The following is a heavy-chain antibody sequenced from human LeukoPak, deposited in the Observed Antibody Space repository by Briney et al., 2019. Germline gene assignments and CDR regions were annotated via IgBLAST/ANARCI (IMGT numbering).Heavy chain of an antibody. CDR2: THYSGST. CDR1: GGXISSYY. Sequence: SETLSLTCTVSGGXISSYYCSWIRQPPGKGQEWLGCTHYSGSTKYNPSLKSRVTISVDTSKNQFSLKLISVTAADTALYYCARGNGDYIEYFQHWGQGTLVTVSS. D-gene: IGHD4-17*01. V-gene: IGHV4-59*01. CDR3: ARGNGDYIEYFQH. J-gene: IGHJ1*01.